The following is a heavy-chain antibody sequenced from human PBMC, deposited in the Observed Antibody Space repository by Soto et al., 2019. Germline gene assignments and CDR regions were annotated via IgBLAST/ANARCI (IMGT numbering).Heavy chain of an antibody. V-gene: IGHV3-74*01. CDR2: INNDGTTT. Sequence: EVQLMESGGDLVQPGGSLRLSCAASGFIFSNYWMHWVRQTPGKGLEWVSRINNDGTTTTYAASEKGRFTISRDNAKNTTYLQMNSLRADDTGVYYCARVGSSGWHPLDCWGQGTLVTVSS. CDR1: GFIFSNYW. D-gene: IGHD6-19*01. CDR3: ARVGSSGWHPLDC. J-gene: IGHJ4*02.